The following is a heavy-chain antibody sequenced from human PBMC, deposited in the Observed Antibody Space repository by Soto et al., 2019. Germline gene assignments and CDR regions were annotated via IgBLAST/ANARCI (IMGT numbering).Heavy chain of an antibody. CDR3: ARSTSIAARLFDY. J-gene: IGHJ4*02. D-gene: IGHD6-6*01. CDR2: INPNSGGT. V-gene: IGHV1-2*04. CDR1: GYTFTGYY. Sequence: GASVKVSCKASGYTFTGYYMHWVRQAPGQGLEWMGWINPNSGGTNYAQKFQGWVTMTRDTSISTAYMELSRLRSDDTAVYYCARSTSIAARLFDYWGQGTLVTAPQ.